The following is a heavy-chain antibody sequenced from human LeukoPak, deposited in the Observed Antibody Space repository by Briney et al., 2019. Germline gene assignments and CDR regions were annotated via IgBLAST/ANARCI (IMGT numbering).Heavy chain of an antibody. Sequence: GGSLRLSCAASGFTVSSNYMNWVRQAPGKGLEWVSVIYSGGSTYCADSVKGRFTISRDNSKNTVYLQMNSLRAEDTAVYYCARDPSGTYPDYWGRGTLVTVSS. V-gene: IGHV3-53*01. CDR2: IYSGGST. J-gene: IGHJ4*02. CDR3: ARDPSGTYPDY. D-gene: IGHD3-10*01. CDR1: GFTVSSNY.